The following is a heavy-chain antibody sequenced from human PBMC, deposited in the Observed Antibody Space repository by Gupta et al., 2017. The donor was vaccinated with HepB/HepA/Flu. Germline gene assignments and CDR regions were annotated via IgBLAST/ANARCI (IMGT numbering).Heavy chain of an antibody. J-gene: IGHJ6*03. CDR1: GGSFSGYY. Sequence: QVQLQQWGAGLLKPSETLSLTCAVYGGSFSGYYWSWIRQPPGKGLEWIGEINHSGSTNYNPSLKSRVTISVDTSKNQCSLKLSSVTAADTAVYYGARVVVPAAIYYYYMDVWGKATTVTVSS. CDR3: ARVVVPAAIYYYYMDV. D-gene: IGHD2-2*01. CDR2: INHSGST. V-gene: IGHV4-34*01.